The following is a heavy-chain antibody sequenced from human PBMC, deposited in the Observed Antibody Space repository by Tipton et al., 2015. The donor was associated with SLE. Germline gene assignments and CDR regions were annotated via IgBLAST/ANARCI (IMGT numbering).Heavy chain of an antibody. J-gene: IGHJ4*02. CDR2: IYGSGGT. Sequence: TLSLTCTVSDGSINSGSNHWTWIRQLPGKGLEWIGYIYGSGGTEYNRSLKSRVTISLDTSKNQFFLTLTSLTAADTAVYYCTRGDPIDYWGQGRQVTVSS. D-gene: IGHD1-26*01. CDR3: TRGDPIDY. CDR1: DGSINSGSNH. V-gene: IGHV4-31*03.